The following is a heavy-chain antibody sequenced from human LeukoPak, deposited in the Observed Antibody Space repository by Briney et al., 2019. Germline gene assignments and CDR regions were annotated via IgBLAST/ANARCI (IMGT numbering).Heavy chain of an antibody. J-gene: IGHJ6*03. CDR3: ATKHHGSSSYYYYYYMDV. D-gene: IGHD6-6*01. CDR2: IYHSGST. V-gene: IGHV4-38-2*02. CDR1: GYSISSGYY. Sequence: SETLSLTCTVPGYSISSGYYWGWIRQPPGKGLEWIGSIYHSGSTYYNPSLKSRVTISVDTSKNQFSLKLSSVTAADTAVYYCATKHHGSSSYYYYYYMDVWGKGTTVTVSS.